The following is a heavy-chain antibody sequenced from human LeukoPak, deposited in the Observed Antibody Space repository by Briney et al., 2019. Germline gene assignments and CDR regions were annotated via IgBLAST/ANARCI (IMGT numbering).Heavy chain of an antibody. CDR3: ARDLLSHPDYVRLGAPYDY. J-gene: IGHJ4*02. CDR2: ISSSSSYI. V-gene: IGHV3-21*01. Sequence: GGSLRLSCAASGFTFSSYSMNWVRQAPGKGLEWVSSISSSSSYIYYADSVKGRFTISRDNAKNSLYLQMNSLRAEDTAVYYCARDLLSHPDYVRLGAPYDYWGQGTLVTVSS. CDR1: GFTFSSYS. D-gene: IGHD3-16*01.